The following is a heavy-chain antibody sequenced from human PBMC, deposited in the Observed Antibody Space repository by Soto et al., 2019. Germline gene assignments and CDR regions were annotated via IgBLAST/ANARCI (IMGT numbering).Heavy chain of an antibody. J-gene: IGHJ6*03. CDR1: GFTFSSYA. V-gene: IGHV3-23*01. Sequence: GGSLRLSCAASGFTFSSYAMIWVRQAPGKGLEWVSAISGSGGSTYYADSVKGRFTISRDNSKNTLYLQMNSLRAEDTAVYYCAKELHYDFWSGYPPVYMDVWGKGTTVTVSS. CDR2: ISGSGGST. CDR3: AKELHYDFWSGYPPVYMDV. D-gene: IGHD3-3*01.